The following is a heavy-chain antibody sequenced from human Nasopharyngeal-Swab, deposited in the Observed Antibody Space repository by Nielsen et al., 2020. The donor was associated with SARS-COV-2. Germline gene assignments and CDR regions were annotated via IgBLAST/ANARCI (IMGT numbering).Heavy chain of an antibody. Sequence: GGSLRLSCAASGFTFSHYWMTWVRQAPGKGLEWVGRIGDKDHNYATTYGASVQGRFTISRDDSKNTAFLQMDSLKTEDTALYYCTTDFYFDYWGQGTLVTVSS. CDR2: IGDKDHNYAT. V-gene: IGHV3-73*01. J-gene: IGHJ4*02. CDR3: TTDFYFDY. CDR1: GFTFSHYW.